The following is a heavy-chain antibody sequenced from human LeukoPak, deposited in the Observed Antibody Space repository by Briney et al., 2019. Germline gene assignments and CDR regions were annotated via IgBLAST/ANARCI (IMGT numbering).Heavy chain of an antibody. CDR2: ISGDGLTT. CDR3: ARGVNTISFTFDY. Sequence: PGGSLRLSCAASGFIFHDFSMHWVRQVPGKSLEWVSLISGDGLTTYYGDSVKGRFTISRDNSKNSPYLQMNDLRTEDTAFYYCARGVNTISFTFDYWGQGTLVPVSS. J-gene: IGHJ4*02. CDR1: GFIFHDFS. V-gene: IGHV3-43*02. D-gene: IGHD3-22*01.